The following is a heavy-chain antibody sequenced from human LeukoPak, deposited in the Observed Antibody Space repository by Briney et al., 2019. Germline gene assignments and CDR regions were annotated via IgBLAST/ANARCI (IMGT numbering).Heavy chain of an antibody. CDR3: ARAGRSSRTSIIWDDY. Sequence: ASVKVSCKASGYTFTSYGISWVRQAPGQGLEWMGWISAYNGNTNYAQKLQGRVTMTTDTSTSTAYMELRSLRSDDTAVYYCARAGRSSRTSIIWDDYWGQGTLVTVSS. CDR1: GYTFTSYG. V-gene: IGHV1-18*01. J-gene: IGHJ4*02. CDR2: ISAYNGNT. D-gene: IGHD6-13*01.